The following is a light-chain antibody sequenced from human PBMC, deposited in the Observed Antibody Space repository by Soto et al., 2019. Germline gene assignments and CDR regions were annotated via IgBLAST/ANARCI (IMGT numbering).Light chain of an antibody. CDR3: QQYNDWPLT. V-gene: IGKV3-15*01. CDR2: GAF. CDR1: QRVGND. Sequence: VMTQSPATLSLSPGQGATLSCRASQRVGNDLAWYQQKPGQAPSLLIYGAFTRATGIPTRFSGTGSGTEFTLTISSLQSEDFALYYCQQYNDWPLTFGQGTKVDIK. J-gene: IGKJ1*01.